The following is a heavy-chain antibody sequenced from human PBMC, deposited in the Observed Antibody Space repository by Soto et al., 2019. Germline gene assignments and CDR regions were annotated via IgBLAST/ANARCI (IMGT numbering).Heavy chain of an antibody. V-gene: IGHV3-30*18. J-gene: IGHJ4*02. CDR1: GFIFSNYG. CDR2: ISYDGSRK. Sequence: QVQLVESGGGVVQPGTSLTLSCSASGFIFSNYGMHWVRQAPGKGLEWVSIISYDGSRKHYVDSVKGRFTISRDNSKNTLDLQRNSLRAEDTAVYYCAKDIHPGRDTYHYGADDWGQGTLVAVSS. CDR3: AKDIHPGRDTYHYGADD. D-gene: IGHD5-12*01.